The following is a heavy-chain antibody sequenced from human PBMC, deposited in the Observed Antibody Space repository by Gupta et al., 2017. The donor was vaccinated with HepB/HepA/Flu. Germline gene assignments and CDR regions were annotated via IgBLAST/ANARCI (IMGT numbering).Heavy chain of an antibody. Sequence: QVQLVESGGGVVQPGRSLRLSCAASGFTFSSYAMHWVRQAPGKGLEWVAVISYDGSNKYYADSVKGRFTISRDNSKNTLYLQMNSLRAEDTAVYYCARDLGAARIYPYYYYGMDVWGQGTTVTVSS. CDR1: GFTFSSYA. J-gene: IGHJ6*02. D-gene: IGHD6-6*01. CDR3: ARDLGAARIYPYYYYGMDV. V-gene: IGHV3-30-3*01. CDR2: ISYDGSNK.